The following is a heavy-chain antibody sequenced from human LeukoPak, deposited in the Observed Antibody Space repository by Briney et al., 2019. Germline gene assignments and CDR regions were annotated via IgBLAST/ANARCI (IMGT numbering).Heavy chain of an antibody. D-gene: IGHD1-1*01. CDR1: GFTFSSSW. J-gene: IGHJ5*02. CDR2: ITSDGSNT. CDR3: TRGTPSRGLDP. V-gene: IGHV3-74*01. Sequence: GGSLRLSCAASGFTFSSSWMYWVRQAPGKGLVWVSRITSDGSNTAYADSMKGRFSISRDNAKNTLHLQTNSLRAEDTAVYYCTRGTPSRGLDPWGQGTLVTVSS.